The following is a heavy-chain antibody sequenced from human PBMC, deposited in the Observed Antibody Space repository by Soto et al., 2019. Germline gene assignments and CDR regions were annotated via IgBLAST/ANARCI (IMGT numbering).Heavy chain of an antibody. D-gene: IGHD2-15*01. CDR3: ARANPYLYCSSGSCYRYWYFDL. CDR1: GFTFSSYD. Sequence: EVQLVESGGGLVQPGGSLRLSCAASGFTFSSYDMHWVRQATGKGLEWVSAIGTAGDTYYPGSVKGRFTISRENAKKSLYLQMNSLRAGDTAVYYCARANPYLYCSSGSCYRYWYFDLWGRGTLVTVSS. CDR2: IGTAGDT. J-gene: IGHJ2*01. V-gene: IGHV3-13*01.